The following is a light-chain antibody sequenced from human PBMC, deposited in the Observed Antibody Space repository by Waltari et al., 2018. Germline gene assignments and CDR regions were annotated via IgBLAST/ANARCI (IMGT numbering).Light chain of an antibody. V-gene: IGKV1-12*01. Sequence: DIQMTQSPSSVSASIGDRVTITCRASQNINNWLVWYQQKPGKAPELLIYPASNLQSRGPSRFSGSGYRTDFTLTISSLQPEDIATYYCQQANSFPYTFGQGTKLEIK. CDR1: QNINNW. CDR2: PAS. J-gene: IGKJ2*01. CDR3: QQANSFPYT.